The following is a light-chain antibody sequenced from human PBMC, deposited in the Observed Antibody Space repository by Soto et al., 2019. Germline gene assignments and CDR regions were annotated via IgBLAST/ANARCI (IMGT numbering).Light chain of an antibody. CDR2: GAS. V-gene: IGKV1-39*01. J-gene: IGKJ1*01. CDR3: QQSSSVPRT. Sequence: DIQMTQSPSLLSASIGDRVTITCRASQHIATSLSWFQHKVGEAPTLLIYGASALQSGVPSRFSGSGSGTHFTLTISGLQPEDFATYYCQQSSSVPRTFGQGTRVDLK. CDR1: QHIATS.